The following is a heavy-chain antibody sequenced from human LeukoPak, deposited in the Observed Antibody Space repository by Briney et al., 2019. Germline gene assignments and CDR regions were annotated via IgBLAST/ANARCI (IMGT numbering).Heavy chain of an antibody. Sequence: RGSLRLSCAASGFTFSSHAMSWVRQAPGKGLEWVSSIGGSGKNTFYADAVKGRFTISRDNSKDTLYLQMNSLRAEDTAVYYCAKDLETINPTMDWGQGTLVTVSS. CDR2: IGGSGKNT. V-gene: IGHV3-23*01. CDR3: AKDLETINPTMD. CDR1: GFTFSSHA. J-gene: IGHJ4*02. D-gene: IGHD3-10*01.